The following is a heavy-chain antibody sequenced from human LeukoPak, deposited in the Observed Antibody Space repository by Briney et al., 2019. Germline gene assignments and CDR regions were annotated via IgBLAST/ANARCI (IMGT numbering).Heavy chain of an antibody. V-gene: IGHV3-23*01. Sequence: GGSLRLSCAASGFTFSSYAMSWIRQAPGKGLEWVSAISGSGGSTYYADSVKGRFTISRDNSKNTLYLQMNSLRAEDTAVYYCAKDLSHDSSGYYAYWGQGTLVTVSS. J-gene: IGHJ4*02. CDR1: GFTFSSYA. CDR3: AKDLSHDSSGYYAY. CDR2: ISGSGGST. D-gene: IGHD3-22*01.